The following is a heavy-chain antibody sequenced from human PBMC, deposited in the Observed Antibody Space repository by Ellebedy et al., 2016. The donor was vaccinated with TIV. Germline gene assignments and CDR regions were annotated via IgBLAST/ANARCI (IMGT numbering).Heavy chain of an antibody. J-gene: IGHJ1*01. CDR1: GLIFSNYG. D-gene: IGHD2-21*02. V-gene: IGHV3-23*01. CDR2: ISNSGGRT. CDR3: AKGCGSDCTYFQE. Sequence: GESLKISCAVSGLIFSNYGMRWVRQAPGKGLEWLSVISNSGGRTYYADSVKGRFIISRDNSKNTLYLQINSLTAEDPAIYFCAKGCGSDCTYFQEWGQGTLVTVSS.